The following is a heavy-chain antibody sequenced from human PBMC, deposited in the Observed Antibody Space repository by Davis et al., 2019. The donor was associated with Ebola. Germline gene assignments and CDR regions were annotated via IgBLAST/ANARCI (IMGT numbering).Heavy chain of an antibody. CDR3: ARDDYGLD. CDR2: IYTSGST. V-gene: IGHV4-59*10. D-gene: IGHD4-17*01. CDR1: GGSFSGYY. J-gene: IGHJ4*02. Sequence: PSETLSLTCAVYGGSFSGYYWSWIRQPAGKGLEWIGHIYTSGSTNYNPSLKSRVTISVDTSKNQFSLKLSSVTAADTAVYYCARDDYGLDWGQGTLVTVSS.